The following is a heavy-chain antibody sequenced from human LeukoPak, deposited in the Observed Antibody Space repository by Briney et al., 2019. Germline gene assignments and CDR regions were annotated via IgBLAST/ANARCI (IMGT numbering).Heavy chain of an antibody. J-gene: IGHJ4*02. CDR1: GFTFSSYA. CDR2: ISYDGSNK. D-gene: IGHD5-18*01. CDR3: ARDWIQLKWGFDY. Sequence: PGRSLRLSCAASGFTFSSYAMHWVRLAPGKGLEWVAVISYDGSNKYYADSVKGRFTISRDNSKNTLYLQMNSLRAEDTAVYYCARDWIQLKWGFDYWGQGTLVTVSS. V-gene: IGHV3-30-3*01.